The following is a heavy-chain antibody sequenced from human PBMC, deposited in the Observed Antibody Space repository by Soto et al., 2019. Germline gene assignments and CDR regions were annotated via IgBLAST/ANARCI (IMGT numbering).Heavy chain of an antibody. V-gene: IGHV3-30-3*01. J-gene: IGHJ4*02. CDR1: GFTFSSYA. CDR2: ISYDGSNK. Sequence: QVQLVESGGGVVQPGRSLRLSCAASGFTFSSYAMHWVRQAPGKGLEWVAVISYDGSNKYYADSVKGRFTISRDNSKNTLYLQMNSLRAEDTAVYYCARGRGPVHLGYWGQGTLVTVSS. CDR3: ARGRGPVHLGY. D-gene: IGHD3-16*01.